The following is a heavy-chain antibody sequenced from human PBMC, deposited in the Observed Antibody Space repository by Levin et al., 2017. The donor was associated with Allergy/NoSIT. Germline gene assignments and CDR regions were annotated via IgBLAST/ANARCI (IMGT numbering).Heavy chain of an antibody. J-gene: IGHJ4*02. CDR1: GLTFSNAW. Sequence: TGGSLRLSCAASGLTFSNAWMNWVRQAPGGGLEWVGRIKRKLDGETTDYAVPVKGRFTISRDDSTNTLFLQMNSLKFEDTAVYYFTTEGYSGSGSYTGLDYWGQGTLAAVSS. CDR3: TTEGYSGSGSYTGLDY. V-gene: IGHV3-15*01. D-gene: IGHD3-10*01. CDR2: IKRKLDGETT.